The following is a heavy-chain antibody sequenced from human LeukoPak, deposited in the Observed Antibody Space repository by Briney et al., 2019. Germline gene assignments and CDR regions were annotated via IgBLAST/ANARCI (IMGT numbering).Heavy chain of an antibody. V-gene: IGHV3-7*03. D-gene: IGHD3-22*01. Sequence: GSLRLSCAAPGFTFSTYWMSWVRQAPGKGLEWVANIRQDGSKIYYVDSVKGRFTISRDNAKNSLYLQMNSLRAEDTAVYYCAKVSSPIRTYYYDSSGEIDYWGQGTLVTVSS. CDR2: IRQDGSKI. CDR3: AKVSSPIRTYYYDSSGEIDY. CDR1: GFTFSTYW. J-gene: IGHJ4*02.